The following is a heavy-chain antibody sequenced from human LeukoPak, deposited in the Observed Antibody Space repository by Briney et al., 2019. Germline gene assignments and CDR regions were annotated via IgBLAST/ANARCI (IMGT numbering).Heavy chain of an antibody. V-gene: IGHV3-11*03. CDR1: GFIFSDYY. Sequence: GGSLRLSCAASGFIFSDYYMTWIRQAPGKGLEWLSYISGSGSDTNYADSVKGRFTTSRDNAKNSLYLQMNSLRAEDTAVYYCTTAPYCSGGSCYGDYYYYGMDVWGQGTTVTVSS. CDR2: ISGSGSDT. CDR3: TTAPYCSGGSCYGDYYYYGMDV. D-gene: IGHD2-15*01. J-gene: IGHJ6*02.